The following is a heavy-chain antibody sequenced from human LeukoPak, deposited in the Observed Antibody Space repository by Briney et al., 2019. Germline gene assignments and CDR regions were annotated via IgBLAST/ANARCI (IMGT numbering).Heavy chain of an antibody. V-gene: IGHV1-24*01. CDR1: GYTLTELS. CDR3: GREEKGGLFDY. CDR2: FDPEDGET. J-gene: IGHJ4*02. D-gene: IGHD2-15*01. Sequence: ASVKVSCKVSGYTLTELSMHWVRQAPGKGLEWMGGFDPEDGETIYAQKFQGRVTMTRDTSITTAYMDLSRLTSDDTAVYYCGREEKGGLFDYWDQGTLVTVSS.